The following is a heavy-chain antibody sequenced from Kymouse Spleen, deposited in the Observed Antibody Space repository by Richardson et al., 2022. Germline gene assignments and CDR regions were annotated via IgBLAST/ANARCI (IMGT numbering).Heavy chain of an antibody. V-gene: IGHV4-34*01. CDR3: ARAIFGVVTLNWFDP. D-gene: IGHD3-3*01. Sequence: QVQLQQWGAGLLKPSETLSLTCAVYGGSFSGYYWSWIRQPPGKGLEWIGEINHSGSTNYNPSLKSRVTISVDTSKNQFSLKLSSVTAADTAVYYCARAIFGVVTLNWFDPWGQGTLVTVSS. J-gene: IGHJ5*02. CDR1: GGSFSGYY. CDR2: INHSGST.